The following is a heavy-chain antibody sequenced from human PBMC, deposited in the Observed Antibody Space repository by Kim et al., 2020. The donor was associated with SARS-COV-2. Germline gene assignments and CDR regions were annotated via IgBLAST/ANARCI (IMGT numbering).Heavy chain of an antibody. CDR2: IYYSGST. D-gene: IGHD4-17*01. J-gene: IGHJ4*02. Sequence: SETLSLTCTVSGGSISSSSYYWGWIRQPPGKGLEWIGSIYYSGSTYYNPSLKSRVTISVDTSKNQFSLKLSSVTAADTAVYYCARDSTRNYGDPMGFDYWGQGTLVTVSS. CDR1: GGSISSSSYY. CDR3: ARDSTRNYGDPMGFDY. V-gene: IGHV4-39*07.